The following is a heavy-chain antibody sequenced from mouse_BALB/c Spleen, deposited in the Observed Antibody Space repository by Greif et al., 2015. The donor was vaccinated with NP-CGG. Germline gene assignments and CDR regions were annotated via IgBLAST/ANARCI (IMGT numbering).Heavy chain of an antibody. V-gene: IGHV1S137*01. CDR1: GYTFTDYA. CDR2: ISTYYGDA. D-gene: IGHD1-1*01. J-gene: IGHJ2*01. CDR3: ARGEVGYYSDYFDY. Sequence: QVQLQQSGAELVRPGVSVKISCKGSGYTFTDYAMHWVKQSHAKSLEWIGVISTYYGDASYNQKFKGKATMTVDKSSSTAYMELARLTSEDSAIYYCARGEVGYYSDYFDYWGQGTTLTVSS.